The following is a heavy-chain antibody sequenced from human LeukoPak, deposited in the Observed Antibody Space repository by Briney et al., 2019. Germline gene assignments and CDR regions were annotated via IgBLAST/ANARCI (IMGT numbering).Heavy chain of an antibody. Sequence: GGSLRLSCAASGFTFDDYAMHWVRQAPGKGLEWVSGISWNSGSIGYADSVKGRFTISRDNAKNSLYLQMNSLRAEDTAVYYCARDSEYSSSFAFDIWGQGTMVTVSS. J-gene: IGHJ3*02. CDR2: ISWNSGSI. D-gene: IGHD6-13*01. CDR3: ARDSEYSSSFAFDI. V-gene: IGHV3-9*01. CDR1: GFTFDDYA.